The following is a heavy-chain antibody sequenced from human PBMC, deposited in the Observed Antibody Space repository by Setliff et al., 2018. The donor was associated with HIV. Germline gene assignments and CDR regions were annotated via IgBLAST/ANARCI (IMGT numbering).Heavy chain of an antibody. D-gene: IGHD3-3*01. CDR3: ARGYYNFWSGYYDSRFPNPIDAFDI. J-gene: IGHJ3*02. CDR1: GGTFSSYV. Sequence: GASVKVSCKASGGTFSSYVISWVRQAPGQGPEWMGGLIPMYGVTNYAQKFQGRVTITTDESTSTAYMELRSLRSDDTAVYYCARGYYNFWSGYYDSRFPNPIDAFDIWGQGTMVTVSS. V-gene: IGHV1-69*05. CDR2: LIPMYGVT.